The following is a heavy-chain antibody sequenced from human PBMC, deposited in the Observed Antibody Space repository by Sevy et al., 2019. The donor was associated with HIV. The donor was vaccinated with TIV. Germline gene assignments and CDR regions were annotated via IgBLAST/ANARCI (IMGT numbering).Heavy chain of an antibody. CDR1: GGYLSSGAYS. Sequence: SETLSLTCAVSGGYLSSGAYSWSWIRQPPGKGLEWIGCLYHSGSTYYNPSLKSRVTISVDRSKNQFSLKLSSVTAADTAVYYCARVSGNSEWGYYFDSWGQGTLVTVSS. J-gene: IGHJ4*02. D-gene: IGHD2-15*01. CDR2: LYHSGST. V-gene: IGHV4-30-2*01. CDR3: ARVSGNSEWGYYFDS.